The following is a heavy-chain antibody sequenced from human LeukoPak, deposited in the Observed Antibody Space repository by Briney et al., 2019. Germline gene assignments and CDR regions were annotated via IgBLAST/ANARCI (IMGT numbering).Heavy chain of an antibody. D-gene: IGHD6-13*01. J-gene: IGHJ4*02. CDR1: GFTFSSYA. CDR3: ARGRKAATSSF. Sequence: GGSLRLSCAASGFTFSSYAMHWVRQAPGKGLEYVSAISSNGGSTYYANSVKGRFTISRDNSKNTLYLQMGSLRAEDMAVYYCARGRKAATSSFWGQGTLVTVSS. V-gene: IGHV3-64*01. CDR2: ISSNGGST.